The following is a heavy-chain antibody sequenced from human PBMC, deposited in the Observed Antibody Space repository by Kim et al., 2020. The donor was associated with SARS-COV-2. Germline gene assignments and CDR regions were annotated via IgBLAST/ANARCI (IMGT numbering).Heavy chain of an antibody. D-gene: IGHD2-21*01. J-gene: IGHJ4*02. CDR2: IYYSGST. CDR1: GGSISPYY. CDR3: ARGRQTYRTLFAS. Sequence: SETLSLTCTVSGGSISPYYWSWIRQSPEKGLEWIGYIYYSGSTSYNPSLKSRVTISVDTSKNQFSLKLTSVTAADTAIYYCARGRQTYRTLFASWGQGTLVSVSS. V-gene: IGHV4-59*13.